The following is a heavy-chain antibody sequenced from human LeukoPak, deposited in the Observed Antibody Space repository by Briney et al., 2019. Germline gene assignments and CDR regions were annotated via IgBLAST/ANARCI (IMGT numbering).Heavy chain of an antibody. CDR2: IYYSGST. J-gene: IGHJ3*02. CDR1: GGSLSSGDYY. D-gene: IGHD5/OR15-5a*01. Sequence: PSETLSLTCTVSGGSLSSGDYYWSWIGQPPGKALEWIGYIYYSGSTYYNPSLKSRVTISVDTSKNQFSLKLSSVTAADTAVYYCASGEVYDAFDIWGQGTMVTVSS. CDR3: ASGEVYDAFDI. V-gene: IGHV4-30-4*01.